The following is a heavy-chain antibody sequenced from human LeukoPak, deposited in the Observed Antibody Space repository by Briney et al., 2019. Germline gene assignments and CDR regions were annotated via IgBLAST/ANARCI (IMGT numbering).Heavy chain of an antibody. CDR2: ISRSGSTK. J-gene: IGHJ6*03. V-gene: IGHV3-48*04. CDR3: ARVLRYCSGGNCYSGGLGYMDV. Sequence: GGSLRLSCAASGFTFSSYWMSWVRQAPGKGLEWVSSISRSGSTKYYADSVKGRFTISRDNAKNSLFLQMNSLRAEDTAVYYCARVLRYCSGGNCYSGGLGYMDVWGKGTTVTVSS. D-gene: IGHD2-15*01. CDR1: GFTFSSYW.